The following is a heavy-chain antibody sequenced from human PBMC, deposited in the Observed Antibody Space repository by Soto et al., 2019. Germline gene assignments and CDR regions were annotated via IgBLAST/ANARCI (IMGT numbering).Heavy chain of an antibody. CDR2: IIPIFGTA. V-gene: IGHV1-69*13. CDR1: GGTFSSYA. J-gene: IGHJ6*02. Sequence: SVKVSCKASGGTFSSYAISWVRQAPGQGLEWMGGIIPIFGTANYAQKFQGRVTITADESTSTAYMELSSLRSEDTAVYYCARGGGYSYGLYYYYGMDVWGQGTTVTVSS. D-gene: IGHD5-18*01. CDR3: ARGGGYSYGLYYYYGMDV.